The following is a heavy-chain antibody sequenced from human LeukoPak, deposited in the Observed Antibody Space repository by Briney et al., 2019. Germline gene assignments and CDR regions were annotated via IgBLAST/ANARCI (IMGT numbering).Heavy chain of an antibody. CDR2: INHSGST. CDR3: ARDRLLDY. CDR1: GGSFSGYY. V-gene: IGHV4-34*01. Sequence: ASETLSLTCAVYGGSFSGYYWSWIRQPPGKGLEWIGEINHSGSTNYNPSLKSRVTISVDTSKNQFSLKLSSVTAADTAVYYCARDRLLDYWGQGTLVTVSS. D-gene: IGHD4-11*01. J-gene: IGHJ4*02.